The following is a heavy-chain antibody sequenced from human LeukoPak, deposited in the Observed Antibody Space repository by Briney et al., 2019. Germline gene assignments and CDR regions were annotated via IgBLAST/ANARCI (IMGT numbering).Heavy chain of an antibody. CDR3: TRGSIAYYYMDV. J-gene: IGHJ6*03. V-gene: IGHV4-59*01. CDR1: DGSISSYY. D-gene: IGHD3-22*01. CDR2: IYYSGST. Sequence: SSETLSLTCTVSDGSISSYYWSWIRQPPGKGLEWIGYIYYSGSTNYNPSLKSRVTISVDTSKNQSSLKLSSVTAADTAVYYCTRGSIAYYYMDVWGKGTTVTISS.